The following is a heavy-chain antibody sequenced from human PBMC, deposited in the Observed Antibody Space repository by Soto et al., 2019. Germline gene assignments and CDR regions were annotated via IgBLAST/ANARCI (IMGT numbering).Heavy chain of an antibody. V-gene: IGHV4-39*01. J-gene: IGHJ6*02. CDR1: RGSGSSSGDT. D-gene: IGHD2-2*01. Sequence: LVTLSLTWTVSRGSGSSSGDTGGWIRQPPGKWPEWIGSIYSSGSTYYNPSLNIRVTVSAYTSKNQSSLKVTSVTAADTAVYYCARLYGYCIRNSCHGHYAMDVWGQGTTVTVSS. CDR3: ARLYGYCIRNSCHGHYAMDV. CDR2: IYSSGST.